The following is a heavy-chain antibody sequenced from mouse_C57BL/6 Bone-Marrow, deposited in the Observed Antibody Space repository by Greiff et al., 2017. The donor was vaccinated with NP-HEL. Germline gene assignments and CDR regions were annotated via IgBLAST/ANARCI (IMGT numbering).Heavy chain of an antibody. V-gene: IGHV1-82*01. CDR1: GYAFSSSW. D-gene: IGHD2-2*01. CDR3: AKGGLRQQFAY. Sequence: VQLQQSGPELVKPGASVKISCKASGYAFSSSWMNWVKQRPGKGLEWIGRIYPGDGDTNYNGKFKGKATLTADKSSSTAYMQLSSLTSEDSAFYFCAKGGLRQQFAYWGQGTLVTVSA. CDR2: IYPGDGDT. J-gene: IGHJ3*01.